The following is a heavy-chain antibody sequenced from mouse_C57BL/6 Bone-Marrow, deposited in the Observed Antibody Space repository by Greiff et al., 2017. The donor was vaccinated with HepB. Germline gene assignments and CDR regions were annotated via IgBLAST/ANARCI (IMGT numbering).Heavy chain of an antibody. CDR2: IDPEDGDT. Sequence: VQLQQSGAELVRPGASVKLSCTASGFNIKDYYMHWVKQRPEQGLEWIGRIDPEDGDTAYAPKFQGKATMTADTSTNTAYLQLSSLTSEDTAVYYCTTLIYDGYPSYAMDYWGQGTSVTVSS. D-gene: IGHD2-3*01. V-gene: IGHV14-1*01. CDR3: TTLIYDGYPSYAMDY. J-gene: IGHJ4*01. CDR1: GFNIKDYY.